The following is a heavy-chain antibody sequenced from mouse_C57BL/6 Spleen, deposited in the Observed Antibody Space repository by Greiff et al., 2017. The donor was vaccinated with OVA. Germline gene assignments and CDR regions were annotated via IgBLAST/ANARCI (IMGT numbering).Heavy chain of an antibody. Sequence: DVQLQESGAELVRPGASVKLSCTASGFNIKDDYMHWVKQRPEQGLEWIGWIDPENGDTEYASKFQGKATITADTSSNPAYLQLSSLTSEDTAVYYCTAPTTVVPYWGQGTLVTVSA. CDR3: TAPTTVVPY. CDR2: IDPENGDT. J-gene: IGHJ3*01. V-gene: IGHV14-4*01. CDR1: GFNIKDDY. D-gene: IGHD1-1*01.